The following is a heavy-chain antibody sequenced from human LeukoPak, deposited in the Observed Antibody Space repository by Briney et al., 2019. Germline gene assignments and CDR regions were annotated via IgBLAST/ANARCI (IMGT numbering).Heavy chain of an antibody. J-gene: IGHJ5*02. CDR2: INTILGKA. Sequence: SVKVSCKASGGTFSSYAISWVRQAPGQGLEWMGGINTILGKANYAQKFQGRVTITADESTSTAYMELSTLRSEDTAVYYCAIVETEKITYYCDSIGYYRWGQGTLVTVSS. CDR3: AIVETEKITYYCDSIGYYR. D-gene: IGHD3-22*01. CDR1: GGTFSSYA. V-gene: IGHV1-69*13.